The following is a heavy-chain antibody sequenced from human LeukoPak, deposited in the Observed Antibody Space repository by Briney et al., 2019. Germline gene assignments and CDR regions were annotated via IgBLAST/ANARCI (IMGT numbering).Heavy chain of an antibody. Sequence: PSETLSLTCAVSGYSISSCYYWGWIRQPPGKGLEWIGSIYHSGSTYYNPSLKSRVTISVDTSKNQFSLKLSSVTAADTAVYYCAREPPRVYYYDSSDRDYWGQGTLVTVSS. CDR2: IYHSGST. V-gene: IGHV4-38-2*02. CDR3: AREPPRVYYYDSSDRDY. CDR1: GYSISSCYY. J-gene: IGHJ4*02. D-gene: IGHD3-22*01.